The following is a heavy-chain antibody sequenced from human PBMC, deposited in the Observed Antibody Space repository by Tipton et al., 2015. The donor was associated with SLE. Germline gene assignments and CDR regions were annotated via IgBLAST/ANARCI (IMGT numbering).Heavy chain of an antibody. CDR3: ARDRSGPTDYYYYYYMDA. V-gene: IGHV4-30-2*01. CDR2: IYHSGST. J-gene: IGHJ6*03. CDR1: GDSVSSGGYF. Sequence: TLSLTCTVSGDSVSSGGYFWTWIRQHPGKGLEWIGYIYHSGSTYYNPSLKSRVTISVDRSKNQFSLKLSSVTAEDTAVYYCARDRSGPTDYYYYYYMDAWGKGTTVTVSS.